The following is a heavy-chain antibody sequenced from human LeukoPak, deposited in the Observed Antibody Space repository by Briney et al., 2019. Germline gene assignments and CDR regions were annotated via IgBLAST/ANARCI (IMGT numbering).Heavy chain of an antibody. CDR2: ISGSGGST. CDR1: GFTFRGYA. Sequence: GGSLRLSCAASGFTFRGYAMSWVRKAPGKGRGWVSAISGSGGSTYYADSVKGRFTISRDNSKNTLYLQMNSLRAEDTAVYYCAKDKGSIRFDPWGQGTLVTVSS. CDR3: AKDKGSIRFDP. J-gene: IGHJ5*02. D-gene: IGHD2-15*01. V-gene: IGHV3-23*01.